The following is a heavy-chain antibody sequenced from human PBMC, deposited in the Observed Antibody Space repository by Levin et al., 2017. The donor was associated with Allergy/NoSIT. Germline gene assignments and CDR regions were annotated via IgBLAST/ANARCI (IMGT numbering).Heavy chain of an antibody. J-gene: IGHJ4*02. Sequence: SGGSLRLSCAASGFTFSTYDMTWVRQPPGQGLEWVSAISGRGGTTYYADSVKGRFTVSRDNSKNTLSLQMDSLRGDDSAVYYCAKVVHYCGHDCYLFDYWGQGTQVTVSS. CDR3: AKVVHYCGHDCYLFDY. V-gene: IGHV3-23*01. D-gene: IGHD2-21*01. CDR2: ISGRGGTT. CDR1: GFTFSTYD.